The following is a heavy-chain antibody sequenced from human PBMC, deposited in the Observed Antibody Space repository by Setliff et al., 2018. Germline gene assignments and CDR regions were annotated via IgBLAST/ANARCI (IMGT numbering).Heavy chain of an antibody. V-gene: IGHV5-51*01. CDR1: GYSFATYW. CDR3: ASRIGGSPY. J-gene: IGHJ4*02. D-gene: IGHD1-26*01. CDR2: IYPSDSDT. Sequence: PGESLKISCKGFGYSFATYWIGWVRQMPGKGLEWMGIIYPSDSDTRYNPSFQGQVTISRDDADSSLYLYMNSLRVDDTAVYFCASRIGGSPYWGQGTLVTVSS.